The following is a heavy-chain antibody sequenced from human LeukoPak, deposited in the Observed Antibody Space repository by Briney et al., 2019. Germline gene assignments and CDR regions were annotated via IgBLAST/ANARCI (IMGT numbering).Heavy chain of an antibody. CDR2: ITGSSSYI. Sequence: GGSLRLSCAASGFTFSTYYRNWVLQAPGKGLEWVSFITGSSSYIYYTDSVKGRFTISRDNAKNSLFLQMNSLRDEDTAVYYCASGFSSSPYFDYWGQGTLVTVSS. J-gene: IGHJ4*02. CDR3: ASGFSSSPYFDY. D-gene: IGHD6-6*01. V-gene: IGHV3-21*01. CDR1: GFTFSTYY.